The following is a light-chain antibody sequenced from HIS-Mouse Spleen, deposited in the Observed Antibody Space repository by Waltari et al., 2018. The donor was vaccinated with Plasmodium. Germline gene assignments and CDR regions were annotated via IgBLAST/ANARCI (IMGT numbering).Light chain of an antibody. CDR2: GAS. CDR3: QQYNNWSFT. J-gene: IGKJ3*01. V-gene: IGKV3-15*01. CDR1: QSVSSK. Sequence: IVMTQSPATLSVSPGDSATLSCRASQSVSSKLAWYQQKPGQAPRLLIYGASTRATGIPARFSGSGSGTEFTLTISSLQSEDFAVYYCQQYNNWSFTFGPGTKVDIK.